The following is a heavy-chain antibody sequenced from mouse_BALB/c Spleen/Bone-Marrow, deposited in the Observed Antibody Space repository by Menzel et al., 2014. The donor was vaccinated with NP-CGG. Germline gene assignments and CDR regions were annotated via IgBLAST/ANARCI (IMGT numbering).Heavy chain of an antibody. V-gene: IGHV5-17*02. CDR1: GFTFSSFG. Sequence: EVQRVESGGGLVQPGGSRKLSCAASGFTFSSFGMHWVRQAPEKGLEWVAYISSGSSTIYYADTVKGRFTISRDNPKNTLFLQMTSLRSDDTAMYYCARPFYYYFDAWGAGTTVTVSS. CDR2: ISSGSSTI. J-gene: IGHJ1*01. D-gene: IGHD1-1*01. CDR3: ARPFYYYFDA.